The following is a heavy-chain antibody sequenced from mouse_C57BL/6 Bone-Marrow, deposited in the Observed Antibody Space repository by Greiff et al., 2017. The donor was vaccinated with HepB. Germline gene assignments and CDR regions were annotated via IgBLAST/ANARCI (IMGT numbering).Heavy chain of an antibody. CDR3: ARLSNFFDY. J-gene: IGHJ2*01. Sequence: VQLQQSGAELARPGASVKLSCKASGYTFTSYGISWVKQRTGQGLEWIGEIYPRSGNTYYNEKFKGKATLTADKSSSTAYMELRSLTSEDSAVYFCARLSNFFDYWGQGTTLTVSS. V-gene: IGHV1-81*01. CDR2: IYPRSGNT. CDR1: GYTFTSYG.